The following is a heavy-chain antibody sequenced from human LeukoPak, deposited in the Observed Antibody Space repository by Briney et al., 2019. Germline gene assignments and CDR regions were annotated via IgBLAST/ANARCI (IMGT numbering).Heavy chain of an antibody. CDR2: ISSSSSTI. V-gene: IGHV3-48*04. D-gene: IGHD7-27*01. J-gene: IGHJ4*02. CDR1: GFTFSTYS. Sequence: GGSLRLSCAASGFTFSTYSMKWVRQAPGKGLEWVSYISSSSSTIYYADSVRGRFTISRDNAKNSLYLQMNSLRAEDTAVYYCARDNWGPDCWGQGILVTVSS. CDR3: ARDNWGPDC.